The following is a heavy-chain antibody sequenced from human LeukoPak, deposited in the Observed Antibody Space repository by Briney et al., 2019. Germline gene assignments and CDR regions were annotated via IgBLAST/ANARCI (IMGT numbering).Heavy chain of an antibody. V-gene: IGHV1-2*02. CDR1: GYTFTGYY. CDR2: INPNSGGT. J-gene: IGHJ4*02. CDR3: ARELGITYDSSGYYYY. Sequence: ASVKVSCKASGYTFTGYYMHWVRQAPGQGLEWMGWINPNSGGTNYAQKFQGRVTMTRDTSISTAYIELSRLRSDDTAVYYCARELGITYDSSGYYYYWGQGTLVTVSS. D-gene: IGHD3-22*01.